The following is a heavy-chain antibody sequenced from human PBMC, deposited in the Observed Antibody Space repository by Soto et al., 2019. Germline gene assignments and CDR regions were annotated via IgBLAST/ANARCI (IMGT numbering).Heavy chain of an antibody. D-gene: IGHD5-12*01. V-gene: IGHV3-33*01. J-gene: IGHJ5*02. Sequence: PGGSLRLSCAASGFAFSVYGMHWVRQAPGKGLEWVAVIWNDGSNKFYADSVKGRFTISRDNSRNTVYLQMNTLRVEDTAVYYCARDQDSGYASWGQGTLVTVSS. CDR2: IWNDGSNK. CDR1: GFAFSVYG. CDR3: ARDQDSGYAS.